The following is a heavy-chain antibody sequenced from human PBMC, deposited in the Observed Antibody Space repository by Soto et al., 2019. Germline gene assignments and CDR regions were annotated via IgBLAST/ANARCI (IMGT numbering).Heavy chain of an antibody. V-gene: IGHV4-31*03. Sequence: QVQLQESGPGLVKPSQTLSLTCTVSGGSISSGGYYWSWIRQHPGKGLEWIGYIYYSGSTYYNPSLTSRVTISVDTSKNQFSLKLSSVTAADTAVYYCARDVSASSGFAFDIWGQGTMVTVSS. D-gene: IGHD3-22*01. CDR2: IYYSGST. CDR3: ARDVSASSGFAFDI. J-gene: IGHJ3*02. CDR1: GGSISSGGYY.